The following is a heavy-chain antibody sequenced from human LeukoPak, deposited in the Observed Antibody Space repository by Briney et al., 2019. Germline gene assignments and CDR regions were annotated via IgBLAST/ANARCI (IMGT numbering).Heavy chain of an antibody. D-gene: IGHD3-22*01. V-gene: IGHV3-23*01. Sequence: GGSLRLSCAASGFTFSSYAMSWVRQAPGKGLVRVSAISGSGGSTYYADSVKGRFTISRDNSKNTLYLQMNSLRAEDTAVYYCAKVGYYDSSGYFDYWGQGTLVTVSS. CDR1: GFTFSSYA. J-gene: IGHJ4*02. CDR2: ISGSGGST. CDR3: AKVGYYDSSGYFDY.